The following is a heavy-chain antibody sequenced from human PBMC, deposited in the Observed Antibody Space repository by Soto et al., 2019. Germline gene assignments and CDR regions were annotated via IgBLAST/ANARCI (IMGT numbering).Heavy chain of an antibody. J-gene: IGHJ6*02. D-gene: IGHD4-17*01. V-gene: IGHV3-30*18. CDR3: AKDLQSYGDYDYYGYDMDV. CDR1: GFTFSTYG. CDR2: ISYVGTNK. Sequence: VQLVESGGGEVQPGRSLTISCAAPGFTFSTYGMHWVRQTPGKGLGWGAVISYVGTNKFYSDSVKGRFTISRDNFKNTLTLQKNSLRADDTAVYSCAKDLQSYGDYDYYGYDMDVWGRGTRVTVSS.